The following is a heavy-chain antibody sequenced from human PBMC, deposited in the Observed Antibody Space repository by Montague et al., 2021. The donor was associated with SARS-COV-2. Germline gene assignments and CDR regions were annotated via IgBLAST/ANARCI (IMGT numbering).Heavy chain of an antibody. Sequence: TLSLTCTVSGGSISSGGYYWSWIRQHPGKGLEWIGYIYYSGSTYYNPSLKSRVTISVDKSKNQFSLKLSSVTAADTAVYYCATESLGYCSSTSCYGPHYGMDVWGQGTTVTVSS. V-gene: IGHV4-31*03. CDR3: ATESLGYCSSTSCYGPHYGMDV. CDR2: IYYSGST. CDR1: GGSISSGGYY. J-gene: IGHJ6*02. D-gene: IGHD2-2*01.